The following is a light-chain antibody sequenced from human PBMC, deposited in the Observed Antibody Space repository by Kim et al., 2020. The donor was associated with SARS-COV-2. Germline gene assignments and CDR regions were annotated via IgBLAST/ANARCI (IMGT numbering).Light chain of an antibody. Sequence: TITLACTGTSRDVGNYNLVSWYQQRPGKAPKLIIFEVSKRPSGVSNRFSGSKSGDTASLTISGLQAEDESDYYCCSYAGSSTFVVFGGGTQLTVL. V-gene: IGLV2-23*02. CDR1: SRDVGNYNL. J-gene: IGLJ2*01. CDR2: EVS. CDR3: CSYAGSSTFVV.